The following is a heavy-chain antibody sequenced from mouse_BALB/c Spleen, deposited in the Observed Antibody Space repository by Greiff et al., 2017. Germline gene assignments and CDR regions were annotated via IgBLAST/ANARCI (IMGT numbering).Heavy chain of an antibody. CDR1: GYAFSSYW. D-gene: IGHD2-1*01. Sequence: LQESGAELVRPGSSVKISCKASGYAFSSYWMNWVKQRPGQGLEWIGQIYPGDGDTNYNGKFKGKATLTADKSSSTAYMQLSSLTSEDAAVYFCARLGYYGNAYWGQGTTLTVSS. CDR3: ARLGYYGNAY. V-gene: IGHV1-80*01. CDR2: IYPGDGDT. J-gene: IGHJ2*01.